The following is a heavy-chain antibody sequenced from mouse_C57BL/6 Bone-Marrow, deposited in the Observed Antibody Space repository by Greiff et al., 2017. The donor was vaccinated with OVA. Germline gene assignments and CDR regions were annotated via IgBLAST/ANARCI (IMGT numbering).Heavy chain of an antibody. J-gene: IGHJ3*01. CDR3: ARPDHAWFAY. CDR2: IYRSSGNT. V-gene: IGHV1-81*01. CDR1: GYTFTSYG. Sequence: QVQLQQSGAELVRPGASVKLSCKASGYTFTSYGISWVKQRPGQGLEWIGVIYRSSGNTYYNDKFTGKATLTTDKSTRTAYMRLRSHASEDAAVYFCARPDHAWFAYWGQGTLVTVSA.